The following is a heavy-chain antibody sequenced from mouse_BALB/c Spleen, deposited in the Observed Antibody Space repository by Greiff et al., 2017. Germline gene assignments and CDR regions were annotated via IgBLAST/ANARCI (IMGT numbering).Heavy chain of an antibody. CDR1: GYAFSSYW. D-gene: IGHD1-1*01. CDR2: IYPGDGDT. Sequence: QVQLQQSGAELVRPGSSVKISCTASGYAFSSYWMNWVKQRPGQGLEWIGQIYPGDGDTNYNGKFKGKATLTADKSSSTAYMQLSSLTSEDSAVYFCASFTTVVATRAMDYWGQGTSVTVSS. V-gene: IGHV1-80*01. J-gene: IGHJ4*01. CDR3: ASFTTVVATRAMDY.